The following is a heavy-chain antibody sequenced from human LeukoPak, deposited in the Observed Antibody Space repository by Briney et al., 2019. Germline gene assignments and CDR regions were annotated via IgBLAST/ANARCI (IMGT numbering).Heavy chain of an antibody. Sequence: SETLSLTCTVSGGSISSSSYYWGWIRQPPGKGLEWIGSIYYSGSTYYNPSLKSRVTISVDTSKNQFSLKLSSVTAADTAVYYCARDGRRVVTLPYYYYMDVWGKGTTVTVSS. V-gene: IGHV4-39*02. CDR2: IYYSGST. CDR1: GGSISSSSYY. CDR3: ARDGRRVVTLPYYYYMDV. D-gene: IGHD4-23*01. J-gene: IGHJ6*03.